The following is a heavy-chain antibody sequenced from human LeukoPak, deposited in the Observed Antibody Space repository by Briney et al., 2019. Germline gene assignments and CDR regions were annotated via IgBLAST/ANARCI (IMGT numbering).Heavy chain of an antibody. V-gene: IGHV3-23*01. CDR2: LWGNNKNI. CDR1: GFTFSTHT. D-gene: IGHD5-12*01. CDR3: AKDLKPDSGYDVDH. Sequence: GGSLRLSCAASGFTFSTHTMSWVRQAPGKGLEWVSALWGNNKNIYYADSVKGRFTISRDDSGNMVYLQMSDLRVEDTAVYYCAKDLKPDSGYDVDHWGQGTLVTVSS. J-gene: IGHJ4*02.